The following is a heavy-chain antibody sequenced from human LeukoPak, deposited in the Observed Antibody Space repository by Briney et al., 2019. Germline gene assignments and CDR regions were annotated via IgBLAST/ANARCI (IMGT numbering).Heavy chain of an antibody. Sequence: ASVKVSCKASGYTFTSYYMHWVRQAPGQGLEWMGIINPSGGSTSYAQKFQGRVTMTRDTSTSTAYMELSSLRSEDTAVYYCARVGSGTQNYYYYYYMDVWGKGTTVTVSS. D-gene: IGHD3-10*01. CDR1: GYTFTSYY. CDR3: ARVGSGTQNYYYYYYMDV. V-gene: IGHV1-46*01. J-gene: IGHJ6*03. CDR2: INPSGGST.